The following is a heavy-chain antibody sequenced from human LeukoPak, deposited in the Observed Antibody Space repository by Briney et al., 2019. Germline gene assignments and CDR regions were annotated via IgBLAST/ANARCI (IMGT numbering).Heavy chain of an antibody. CDR3: AREASPLDY. CDR2: ISHSGST. CDR1: GYSISSGYY. J-gene: IGHJ4*02. Sequence: PSETLSLTCTVSGYSISSGYYWGWIRQPPGKGLEWIGNISHSGSTYYNPPLKSRVTISVDTSKNQFSLRLRSVTAADTAVYYCAREASPLDYWGQGTLVTVSS. V-gene: IGHV4-38-2*02.